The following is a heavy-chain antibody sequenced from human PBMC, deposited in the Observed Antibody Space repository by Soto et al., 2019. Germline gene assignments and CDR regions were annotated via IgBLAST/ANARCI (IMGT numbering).Heavy chain of an antibody. J-gene: IGHJ4*02. D-gene: IGHD6-25*01. CDR1: GFTFCNHA. Sequence: GSLRLCFSAHGFTFCNHAMSWVRQAPGKGQEWASGISAEDSPIYYADAVNSRFNTSSNNSKTTLYLQMSRLSAEDTAVYFCAKSQGTGPAARHFDFWGQGTLVTVSS. CDR2: ISAEDSPI. CDR3: AKSQGTGPAARHFDF. V-gene: IGHV3-23*01.